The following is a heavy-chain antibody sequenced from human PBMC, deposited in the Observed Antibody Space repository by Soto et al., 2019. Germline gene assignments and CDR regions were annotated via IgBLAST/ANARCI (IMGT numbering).Heavy chain of an antibody. J-gene: IGHJ6*02. CDR3: AREPPHTTSQNYYYGMDV. D-gene: IGHD1-26*01. CDR2: IYSGGST. Sequence: EVQLLETGGGLIQPGGSLSLSCAVSGFTVNIYYMSWGRQAPGKGLEWVSVIYSGGSTYYADSVKGRFIISRDNTKNMLYLQMNSLRVDDTAVYYCAREPPHTTSQNYYYGMDVWGQGTTVIVSS. V-gene: IGHV3-53*02. CDR1: GFTVNIYY.